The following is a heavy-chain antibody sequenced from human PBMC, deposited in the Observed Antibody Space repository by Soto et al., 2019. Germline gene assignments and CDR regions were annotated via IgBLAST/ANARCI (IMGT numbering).Heavy chain of an antibody. J-gene: IGHJ4*02. V-gene: IGHV4-31*03. D-gene: IGHD6-19*01. CDR2: IYYSGST. CDR3: ARLEDDSSGWYGVDY. Sequence: ASETLSLTCTVSGGSISSGGYYWSWIRQHPGKGLEWIGYIYYSGSTYYNPSLKSRVTISVDTSKNQFSLKMSSVTAADTAVYYCARLEDDSSGWYGVDYWGQGTLVPVSS. CDR1: GGSISSGGYY.